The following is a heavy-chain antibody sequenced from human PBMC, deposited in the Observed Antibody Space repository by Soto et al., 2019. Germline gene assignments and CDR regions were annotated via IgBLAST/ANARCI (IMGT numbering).Heavy chain of an antibody. Sequence: SGPTVVNPTQTLTLTCTFSGFSLSTSGVGVGWIRQPPGKALEWLALIYWDDDKRYSPSLKSRLTITKDTSKNQVVLTMTNMDPVDTATYYCAHRLPPQRAAPPDAFDIWGQGTMVTVSS. J-gene: IGHJ3*02. V-gene: IGHV2-5*02. CDR3: AHRLPPQRAAPPDAFDI. CDR1: GFSLSTSGVG. CDR2: IYWDDDK.